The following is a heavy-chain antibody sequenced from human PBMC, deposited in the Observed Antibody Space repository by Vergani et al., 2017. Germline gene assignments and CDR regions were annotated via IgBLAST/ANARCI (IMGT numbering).Heavy chain of an antibody. Sequence: EVQLLQSEGAVVQPGGSLRLSCVASGFTFSSQAMRWLRQGHGQGLEWVSSIKNTGDSNHYPDSVKGRFTISRDNSKNTLYLQMNSLRVEDTAVYYCGRGSDHYNWGQGTLVIVSS. V-gene: IGHV3-23*01. D-gene: IGHD5-24*01. J-gene: IGHJ4*02. CDR2: IKNTGDSN. CDR1: GFTFSSQA. CDR3: GRGSDHYN.